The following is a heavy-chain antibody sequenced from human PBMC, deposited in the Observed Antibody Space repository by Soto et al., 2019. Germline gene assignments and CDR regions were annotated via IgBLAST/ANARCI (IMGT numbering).Heavy chain of an antibody. D-gene: IGHD3-3*01. J-gene: IGHJ4*02. Sequence: PSETLSLTCAVSGGSLSGSFWSWIRQPPGKGLEWIGEISHGGSTNYNSSLRSRVTISVDTSKNQFSLKLTSVTAADTAVYYCARGKFWSADFDYWGQGTLVTVSS. CDR2: ISHGGST. CDR1: GGSLSGSF. CDR3: ARGKFWSADFDY. V-gene: IGHV4-34*01.